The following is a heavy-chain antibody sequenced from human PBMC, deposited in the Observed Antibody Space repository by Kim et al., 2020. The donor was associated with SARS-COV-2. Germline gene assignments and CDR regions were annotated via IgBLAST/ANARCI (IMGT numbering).Heavy chain of an antibody. CDR3: ARIYSNYRTFDY. Sequence: YYNPSLKSRVTISVDTSKNQFSLKLSSVTAADTAVYYCARIYSNYRTFDYWGQGTLVTVSS. D-gene: IGHD4-4*01. V-gene: IGHV4-39*07. J-gene: IGHJ4*02.